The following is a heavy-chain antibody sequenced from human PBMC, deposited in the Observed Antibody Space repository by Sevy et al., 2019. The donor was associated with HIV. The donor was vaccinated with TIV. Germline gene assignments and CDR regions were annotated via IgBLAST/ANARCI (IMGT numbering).Heavy chain of an antibody. Sequence: GGSLRLSCAASGFTFSDYYMSWIRQAPGKGLEWVSYISSSGSTRYYADSVKGRFTISRDNAKNSLYLQMNSLRAEDTAVYYCARDLRVAGTNWFDPWGQGTLVTVSS. D-gene: IGHD6-19*01. CDR3: ARDLRVAGTNWFDP. CDR2: ISSSGSTR. V-gene: IGHV3-11*01. CDR1: GFTFSDYY. J-gene: IGHJ5*02.